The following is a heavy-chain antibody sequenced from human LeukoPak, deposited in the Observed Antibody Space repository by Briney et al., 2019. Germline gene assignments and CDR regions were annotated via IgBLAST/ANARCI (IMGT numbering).Heavy chain of an antibody. Sequence: KPSETLSLTCTVSGGSISSYYWSWIRQPPGKGLEWIGYIYYSGSTNYNPSLKSRVTISVDTSKNQFSLKLSSVTAADTAVYYCARGLDAGPNYYYGMDVWGQGTTVTVSS. CDR2: IYYSGST. CDR1: GGSISSYY. D-gene: IGHD3/OR15-3a*01. J-gene: IGHJ6*02. CDR3: ARGLDAGPNYYYGMDV. V-gene: IGHV4-59*08.